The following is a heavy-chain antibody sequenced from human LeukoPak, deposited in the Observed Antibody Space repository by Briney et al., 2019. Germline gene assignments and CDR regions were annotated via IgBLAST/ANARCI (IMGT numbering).Heavy chain of an antibody. CDR2: ISSSSYI. CDR1: GFTFSSYS. CDR3: ARDLLGWYPFDYGYSYGMDV. J-gene: IGHJ6*02. V-gene: IGHV3-21*01. D-gene: IGHD6-19*01. Sequence: GGSLRLSCAASGFTFSSYSMNWVRQAPGKGLEWVSSISSSSYIYYADSVKGRFTISRDNAKNSLYLQMNSLRAEDTAVYYCARDLLGWYPFDYGYSYGMDVWGQGTTVTVS.